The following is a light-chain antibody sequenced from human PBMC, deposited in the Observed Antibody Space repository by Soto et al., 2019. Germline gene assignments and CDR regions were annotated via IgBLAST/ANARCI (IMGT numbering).Light chain of an antibody. Sequence: EGVLTQSPATLSLSPGERATLSCRASQSVSIYLAWYQQKPGQAPRLLIYDASNRATGIPARFSGSGSGTDFTLTISSLEPEDFAVYYCQQRSNWPPYTFGQGTKLEIK. CDR3: QQRSNWPPYT. J-gene: IGKJ2*01. CDR1: QSVSIY. V-gene: IGKV3-11*01. CDR2: DAS.